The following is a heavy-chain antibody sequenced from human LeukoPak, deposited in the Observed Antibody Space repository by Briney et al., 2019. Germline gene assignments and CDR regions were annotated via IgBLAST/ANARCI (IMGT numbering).Heavy chain of an antibody. CDR1: GYTFTSYD. D-gene: IGHD3-3*01. CDR2: MYPNSGNT. Sequence: GASVKVSCKASGYTFTSYDINWVRQATGQGLEWMGWMYPNSGNTGYAQKFQGRVTMTRNTSISTAYMELSSLRSEDTAVYYCARSYYDFWSGGREEFDYWGQGTLVTVSS. CDR3: ARSYYDFWSGGREEFDY. V-gene: IGHV1-8*01. J-gene: IGHJ4*02.